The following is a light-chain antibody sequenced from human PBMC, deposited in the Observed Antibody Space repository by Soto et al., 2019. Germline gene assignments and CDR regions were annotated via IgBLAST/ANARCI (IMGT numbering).Light chain of an antibody. Sequence: QSVLTQPASVSGSPGQSITISCSGTSSDIGAYDHVAWLQQFPGKTPKLVIYSISNRPSGVSYRFSGSKSGNTASLTISGLQADDEADYYCISYTVSRSEVYAPWTHVTVL. CDR1: SSDIGAYDH. CDR2: SIS. CDR3: ISYTVSRSEV. J-gene: IGLJ1*01. V-gene: IGLV2-14*01.